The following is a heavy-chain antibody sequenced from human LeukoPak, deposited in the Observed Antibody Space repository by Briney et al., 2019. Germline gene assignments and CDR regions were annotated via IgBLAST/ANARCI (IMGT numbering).Heavy chain of an antibody. CDR3: AREGTAMDFDY. J-gene: IGHJ4*02. CDR2: ISSSSSTI. Sequence: GGSLRLSCAASGFTFSSYSMNWVRQAPGKGLEWVSYISSSSSTIYYADSVKGRFTISRDNAKNSLYLQMNSLRAEDTAVYYRAREGTAMDFDYWGQGTLVTVSS. D-gene: IGHD5-18*01. V-gene: IGHV3-48*01. CDR1: GFTFSSYS.